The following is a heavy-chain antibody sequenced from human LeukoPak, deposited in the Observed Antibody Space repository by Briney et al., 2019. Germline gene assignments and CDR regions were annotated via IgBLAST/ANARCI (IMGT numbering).Heavy chain of an antibody. D-gene: IGHD2-2*01. J-gene: IGHJ5*02. CDR1: GFTVSSNY. CDR3: ARSPIIPAVMIAWFDP. V-gene: IGHV3-53*01. Sequence: PGGSLRLSCAASGFTVSSNYMSWVRQAPGKGLEWVSVIYSGGSTYYADSVKGRFTISRDNSKNTLYLQMNSLRAEDTAVYYCARSPIIPAVMIAWFDPWGQGTLVTVSS. CDR2: IYSGGST.